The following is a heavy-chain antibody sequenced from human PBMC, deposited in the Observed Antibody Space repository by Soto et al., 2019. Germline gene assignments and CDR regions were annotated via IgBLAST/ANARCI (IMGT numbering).Heavy chain of an antibody. D-gene: IGHD2-15*01. CDR3: AREKSIYPDSPVFY. CDR1: GFTFSSYS. CDR2: ISTTSTTI. V-gene: IGHV3-48*02. Sequence: PGGSLRLSCAASGFTFSSYSMNWVRQAPGKGLEWVSYISTTSTTISYADSVKGRFTISRDNAKNSLYLQMNSLRDEDTAVYYCAREKSIYPDSPVFYWGQGTLVTVSS. J-gene: IGHJ4*02.